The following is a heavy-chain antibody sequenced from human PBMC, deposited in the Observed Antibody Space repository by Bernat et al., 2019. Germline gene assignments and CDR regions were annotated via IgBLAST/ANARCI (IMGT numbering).Heavy chain of an antibody. Sequence: EVQLVESGGSLVQPGGSLRLSCAASGFTFSSYAMSWVRQAPGKGLEWVSVITGSGGSTYYADSVKGRFTISRDNSKNTLYLQMNRLRAEDTAVYYCAKNVGSGWRYYFDYWGQGTLVTVSS. V-gene: IGHV3-23*04. CDR3: AKNVGSGWRYYFDY. CDR1: GFTFSSYA. J-gene: IGHJ4*02. D-gene: IGHD6-19*01. CDR2: ITGSGGST.